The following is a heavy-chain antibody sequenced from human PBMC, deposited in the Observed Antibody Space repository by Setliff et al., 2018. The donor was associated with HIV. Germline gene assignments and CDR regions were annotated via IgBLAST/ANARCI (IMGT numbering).Heavy chain of an antibody. D-gene: IGHD3-16*01. Sequence: PSETLSLPCAVYGGSFSGYYWSWIRQPPGKGLEWIGEINHSGSTNYNPSLKSRVTISVDTSKDQFSLKLSSVTAADTAVYYCARAWGIRGMTTYAFDIWGQGTMVTVSS. CDR3: ARAWGIRGMTTYAFDI. CDR1: GGSFSGYY. J-gene: IGHJ3*02. V-gene: IGHV4-34*01. CDR2: INHSGST.